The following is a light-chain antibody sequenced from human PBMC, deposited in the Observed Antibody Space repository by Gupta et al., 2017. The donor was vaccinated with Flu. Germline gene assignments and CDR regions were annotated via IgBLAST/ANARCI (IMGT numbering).Light chain of an antibody. J-gene: IGKJ4*01. CDR2: QAS. CDR1: QSVVAW. Sequence: DFQMTQSPYALSASVGDRVTITCRVSQSVVAWLAWYQLKPGKAPKLLIYQASFLESGVPSRFNGSGSATEFTLTINNLQPDDFATYYCQQYYRYPLTFGGGTRVEIK. CDR3: QQYYRYPLT. V-gene: IGKV1-5*03.